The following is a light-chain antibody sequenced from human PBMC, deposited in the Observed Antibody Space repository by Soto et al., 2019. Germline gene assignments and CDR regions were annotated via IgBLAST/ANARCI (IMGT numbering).Light chain of an antibody. V-gene: IGKV1-17*01. CDR2: VAS. J-gene: IGKJ4*01. CDR1: QGIRND. CDR3: LQQNSYPLT. Sequence: DIQMTQSPSSLPASVGDRVTITCRASQGIRNDLAWYQEKPGKAPKRLIYVASRLQSGVPSRFSGSGSGTEFTLTISSLQPEDSATYYYLQQNSYPLTFGGGTKVEIK.